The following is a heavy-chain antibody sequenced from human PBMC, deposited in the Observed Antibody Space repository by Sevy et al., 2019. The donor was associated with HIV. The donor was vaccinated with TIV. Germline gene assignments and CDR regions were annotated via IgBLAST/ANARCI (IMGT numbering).Heavy chain of an antibody. D-gene: IGHD3-22*01. CDR1: GFTFSSYW. CDR3: ARRYYDSSGYYLSRDAFDI. J-gene: IGHJ3*02. V-gene: IGHV3-7*01. CDR2: IKQDGSEK. Sequence: GGSLRLSCAASGFTFSSYWMSWVRQAPGKGLEWVANIKQDGSEKYYVDSVKGRFTISRDNAKNSLYLQMNSLRAKDTAVYYCARRYYDSSGYYLSRDAFDIWGQGTMVTVSS.